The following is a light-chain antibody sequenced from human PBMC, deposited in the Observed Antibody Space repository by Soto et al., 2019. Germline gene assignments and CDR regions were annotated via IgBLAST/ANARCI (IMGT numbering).Light chain of an antibody. CDR2: EVS. CDR3: SPYTSSGTLGV. Sequence: QSVLTQPASVSGSPGQSITISCTGTSSDVGGYNYVSWYQQHPGKAPKLMIYEVSNRPSGVSNRFSGSKSGNTASLTISGLQAEDEADYYCSPYTSSGTLGVFGTGTKVTVL. CDR1: SSDVGGYNY. V-gene: IGLV2-14*01. J-gene: IGLJ1*01.